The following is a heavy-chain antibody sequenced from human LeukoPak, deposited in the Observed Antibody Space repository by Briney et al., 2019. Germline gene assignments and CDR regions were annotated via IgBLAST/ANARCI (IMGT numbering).Heavy chain of an antibody. D-gene: IGHD1-26*01. CDR1: GYTFTSYA. V-gene: IGHV7-4-1*02. CDR3: ARVRSFRPVGAFDI. CDR2: VNTNTGNP. Sequence: GASVKVSCKASGYTFTSYAMNWVRQAPGQGLEWMGWVNTNTGNPTYAQGFTGRFVFSLDTSVSTAYLQISSLKAEDTAVYYCARVRSFRPVGAFDIWGQGTMVTVSS. J-gene: IGHJ3*02.